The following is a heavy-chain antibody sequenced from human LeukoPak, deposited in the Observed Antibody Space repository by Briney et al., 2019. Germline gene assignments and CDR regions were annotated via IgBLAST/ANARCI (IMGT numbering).Heavy chain of an antibody. V-gene: IGHV3-23*01. CDR2: VSGTGESK. D-gene: IGHD4-17*01. CDR1: GFTFAGYA. CDR3: ARDREGYGDFGDY. Sequence: GGSLRLSCAASGFTFAGYAMNWVRQAPGKGLEWISVVSGTGESKYYADSVKGRFTISRDNSKNTLFLQMNSLKAEDTADYYCARDREGYGDFGDYWGQGTLVTVS. J-gene: IGHJ4*02.